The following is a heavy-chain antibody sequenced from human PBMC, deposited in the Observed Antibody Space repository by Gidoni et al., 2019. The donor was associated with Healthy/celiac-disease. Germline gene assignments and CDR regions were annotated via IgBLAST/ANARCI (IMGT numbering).Heavy chain of an antibody. J-gene: IGHJ4*02. CDR1: GFTFDDYA. V-gene: IGHV3-43*02. CDR2: ISGDGGST. CDR3: AKDPSDIVLMVYAKGYFDY. Sequence: EVQLVESGGGVVQPGGSLRLSCAASGFTFDDYAMHWVRQAPGKGLEWVSLISGDGGSTYYADSVKGRFTISRDNSKNSLYLQMNSLRTEDTALYYCAKDPSDIVLMVYAKGYFDYWGQGTLVTVSS. D-gene: IGHD2-8*01.